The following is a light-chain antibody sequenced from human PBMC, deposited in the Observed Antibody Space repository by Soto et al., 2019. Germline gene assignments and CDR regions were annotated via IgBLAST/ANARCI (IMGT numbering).Light chain of an antibody. Sequence: EIVMTQSPATLSVSPGERATLSCRASQSVSSNLAWYQQKPGQAPRLLIYGASTRATGIPARFSGSGSGTEFTLTISRLQSEDFAVHYCQQYNNWTPWTLGQGTKVDIK. J-gene: IGKJ1*01. CDR1: QSVSSN. CDR2: GAS. CDR3: QQYNNWTPWT. V-gene: IGKV3-15*01.